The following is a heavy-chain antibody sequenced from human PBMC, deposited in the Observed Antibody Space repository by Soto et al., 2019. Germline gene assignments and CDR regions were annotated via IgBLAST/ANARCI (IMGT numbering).Heavy chain of an antibody. CDR2: INSDGSST. D-gene: IGHD1-1*01. V-gene: IGHV3-74*01. J-gene: IGHJ6*02. Sequence: GGSLRLSCAASGFTFSSYWMHWVRQAPGKGLVWVSRINSDGSSTSYADSVKGRFTISRDNAKNTLYLQMNSLRAEDTAVYYCARDSFPGHDPDYYYYGMDVWGQGTTVTVSS. CDR1: GFTFSSYW. CDR3: ARDSFPGHDPDYYYYGMDV.